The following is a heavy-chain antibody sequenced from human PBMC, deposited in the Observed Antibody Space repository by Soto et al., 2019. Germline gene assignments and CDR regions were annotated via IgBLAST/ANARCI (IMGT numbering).Heavy chain of an antibody. D-gene: IGHD5-12*01. J-gene: IGHJ3*02. CDR3: ARLKGSGYDYDAFDI. V-gene: IGHV5-51*01. CDR2: IYPGDSDT. CDR1: GYSFTSYW. Sequence: GESLKISCKGSGYSFTSYWIGWVRQMPGKGLEWMGIIYPGDSDTRYSPSFQGQVTISADKSISTAYLQWSSLKASDTAMYYCARLKGSGYDYDAFDIWGQGRMVTVSS.